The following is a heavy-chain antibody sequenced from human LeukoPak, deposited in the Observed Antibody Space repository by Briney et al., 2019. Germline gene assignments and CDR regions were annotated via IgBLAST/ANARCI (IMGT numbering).Heavy chain of an antibody. CDR3: ATLGYSYGTDY. D-gene: IGHD5-18*01. J-gene: IGHJ4*02. CDR2: INHSGST. V-gene: IGHV4-34*01. CDR1: GGSFSGYY. Sequence: PSETLSLTCAVYGGSFSGYYWSWIRQPPGKGLEWIGEINHSGSTNYNPSLKSRVTISVDTSKNQFSLKLSSVTAADTAVYYCATLGYSYGTDYWGQGTLVTVSS.